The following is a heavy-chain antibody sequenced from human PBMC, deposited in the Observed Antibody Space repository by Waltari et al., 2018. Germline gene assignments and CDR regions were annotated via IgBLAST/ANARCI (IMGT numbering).Heavy chain of an antibody. J-gene: IGHJ6*02. V-gene: IGHV3-49*04. CDR3: NRVLSSSWPTYYYYGMDV. D-gene: IGHD6-13*01. Sequence: EVQVVESGGGLGQPGRSLRLSCTVSGFTFGDYAMSWVRQAPGKGLEWLGLIRSKTYGGTTEYAASVKDRFTISRDDSKSIAYLEMNSLKTEDTAVYYCNRVLSSSWPTYYYYGMDVWGQGTTVTVSS. CDR1: GFTFGDYA. CDR2: IRSKTYGGTT.